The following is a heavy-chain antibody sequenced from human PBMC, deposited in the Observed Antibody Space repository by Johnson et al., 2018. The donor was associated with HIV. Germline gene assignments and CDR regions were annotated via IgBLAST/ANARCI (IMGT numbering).Heavy chain of an antibody. J-gene: IGHJ3*02. Sequence: QVQLVESGGGVVQPGRSLRLSCAASRFTFSSFAMHWVRQAPGKGLEWVAVISYDASNKYYADSVKGRFTISRDNSKNTLYLQMNSLRVEDKAVYHCARDRPSGWPDAFDIWGQGTMVTVSS. CDR3: ARDRPSGWPDAFDI. CDR1: RFTFSSFA. D-gene: IGHD6-19*01. CDR2: ISYDASNK. V-gene: IGHV3-30*04.